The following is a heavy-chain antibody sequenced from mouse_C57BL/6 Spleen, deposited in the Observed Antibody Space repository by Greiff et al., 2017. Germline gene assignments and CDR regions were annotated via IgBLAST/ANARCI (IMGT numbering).Heavy chain of an antibody. CDR3: VVRGEYYFDY. D-gene: IGHD1-1*01. CDR1: GFNIKDYY. J-gene: IGHJ2*01. Sequence: VQLQQSGAELVKPGASVKLSCTASGFNIKDYYMHWVKQRTEQGLEWIGRIDPEDGETKYAPKFQGKATITADTSSNTASLQLSSLTTEDTAVYYWVVRGEYYFDYWGQGTTLTVSS. V-gene: IGHV14-2*01. CDR2: IDPEDGET.